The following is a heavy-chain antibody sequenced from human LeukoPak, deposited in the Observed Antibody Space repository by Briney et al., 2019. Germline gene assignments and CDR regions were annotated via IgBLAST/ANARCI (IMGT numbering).Heavy chain of an antibody. CDR2: INPSGGST. J-gene: IGHJ5*02. V-gene: IGHV1-46*01. Sequence: GASVKVSCKASGYTFTSYYMHWVRQAPEQGLEWMGIINPSGGSTSYAQKFQGRVTMTRDTSTSTVYMELSSLRSEDTAVYYCARDNREDYYDSSGYYPANWFDPWGQGTLVTVSS. CDR1: GYTFTSYY. CDR3: ARDNREDYYDSSGYYPANWFDP. D-gene: IGHD3-22*01.